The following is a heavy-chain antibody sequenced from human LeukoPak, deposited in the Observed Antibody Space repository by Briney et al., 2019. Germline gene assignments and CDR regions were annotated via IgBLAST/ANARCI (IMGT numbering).Heavy chain of an antibody. V-gene: IGHV1-18*01. Sequence: GASVKVSCKASGYTFTSCGISWVRQAPGQGLEWMGWISAYNGNTNYAQKLQGRVTMTTDTSTSTAYMELRSLRSDDTAVYYCARDPLAAYYYDSSGYYGIDYWGQGTLDTVSS. J-gene: IGHJ4*02. CDR2: ISAYNGNT. CDR1: GYTFTSCG. D-gene: IGHD3-22*01. CDR3: ARDPLAAYYYDSSGYYGIDY.